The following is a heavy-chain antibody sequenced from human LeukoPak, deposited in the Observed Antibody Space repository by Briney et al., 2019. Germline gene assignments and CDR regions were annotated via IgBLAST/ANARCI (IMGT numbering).Heavy chain of an antibody. J-gene: IGHJ6*02. Sequence: GASGKVSCKVSGYTLTELSMHWVRQAPGKGLEWMGCFDTEDGETIYTQKFQGRVTMTENTSTDTAYMELSSLRSEDTAVYCFAAELYGSGSYRLTPGYYYYGMDVWGQGTTVTVSS. CDR3: AAELYGSGSYRLTPGYYYYGMDV. CDR2: FDTEDGET. V-gene: IGHV1-24*01. D-gene: IGHD3-10*01. CDR1: GYTLTELS.